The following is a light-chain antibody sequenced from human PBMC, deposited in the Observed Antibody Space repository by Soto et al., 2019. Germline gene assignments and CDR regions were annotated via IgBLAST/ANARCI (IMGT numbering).Light chain of an antibody. CDR2: AAS. CDR3: QQLNSYPRT. V-gene: IGKV1-39*01. J-gene: IGKJ3*01. CDR1: QSISSY. Sequence: DIQMTQSPSSLSASVGDRVTITCRASQSISSYLNWYQQKPGKAPKLLIYAASSLQSGVPSRFSGSGSGTDFTPTISSLQPEDFATYYCQQLNSYPRTFGPGTKVDIK.